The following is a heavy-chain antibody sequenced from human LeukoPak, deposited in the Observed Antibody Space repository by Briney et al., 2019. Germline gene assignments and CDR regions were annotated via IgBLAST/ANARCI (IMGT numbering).Heavy chain of an antibody. CDR1: GGSISSYY. CDR3: ARYHSGYDDY. D-gene: IGHD5-12*01. Sequence: SETLSLTCTVSGGSISSYYWSWIRQPPGKGLEWIGYSHYSASTNYNPSLKSRVTISVDTSRNQFSLKLSSVTAADTAVYYCARYHSGYDDYWGQGTLVTVSS. V-gene: IGHV4-59*12. CDR2: SHYSAST. J-gene: IGHJ4*02.